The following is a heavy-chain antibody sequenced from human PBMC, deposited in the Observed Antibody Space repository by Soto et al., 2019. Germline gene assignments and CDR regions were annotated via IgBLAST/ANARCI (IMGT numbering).Heavy chain of an antibody. D-gene: IGHD5-18*01. J-gene: IGHJ4*01. CDR1: GGSNNSDGYY. Sequence: QVHLQESGPGLVKPSQTLSLTCTVSGGSNNSDGYYWIWIRQHPEKGLEWIGYINYSGATYYNPSVKSRLTKSVHTCNNQFSLRLTSVVAADTAIYYCSRESYSFGRAFDIWGHGSLVTVSS. V-gene: IGHV4-31*03. CDR3: SRESYSFGRAFDI. CDR2: INYSGAT.